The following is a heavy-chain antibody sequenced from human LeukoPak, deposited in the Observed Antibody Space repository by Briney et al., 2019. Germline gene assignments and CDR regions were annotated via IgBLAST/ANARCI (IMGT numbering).Heavy chain of an antibody. J-gene: IGHJ4*02. CDR2: IRYDGTNK. Sequence: PGGSLRLSCAASGFTFSSYGVHWVRQAPGKGLEWVAFIRYDGTNKYYVDSVKGRFTISRDNSKNTLYLQMNSLRPEDTALYYCARSSSGLFDYWGQGTLVTVSS. V-gene: IGHV3-30*02. CDR1: GFTFSSYG. CDR3: ARSSSGLFDY. D-gene: IGHD3-22*01.